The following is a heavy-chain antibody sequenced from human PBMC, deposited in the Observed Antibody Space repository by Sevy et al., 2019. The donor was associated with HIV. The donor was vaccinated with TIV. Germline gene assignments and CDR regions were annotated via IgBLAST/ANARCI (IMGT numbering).Heavy chain of an antibody. CDR2: IWYDGSNK. Sequence: VGSLRLSCAASGFTFNFHGMHWVRQAPGKGLEWVAFIWYDGSNKYMADSVKGRFTISRDNSNNTLFLQMNSLTVEDTAVYYCARETDNSARWLDPWGQGTLVTVSS. V-gene: IGHV3-30*02. D-gene: IGHD4-4*01. CDR3: ARETDNSARWLDP. CDR1: GFTFNFHG. J-gene: IGHJ5*02.